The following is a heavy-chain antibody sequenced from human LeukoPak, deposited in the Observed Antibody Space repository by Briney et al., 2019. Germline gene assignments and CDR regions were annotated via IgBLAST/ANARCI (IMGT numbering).Heavy chain of an antibody. V-gene: IGHV4-39*01. CDR1: GDAVINNDYF. CDR3: GAGRSGRHVAV. Sequence: SETLSLTCAVSGDAVINNDYFWGWIRQPPGKGLEWVAIIYYEITTYNNPSLSNRVTISVDASKNQFSVKVNYVTAADTAVYFCGAGRSGRHVAVWGQATLVTVSS. CDR2: IYYEITT. D-gene: IGHD6-19*01. J-gene: IGHJ4*02.